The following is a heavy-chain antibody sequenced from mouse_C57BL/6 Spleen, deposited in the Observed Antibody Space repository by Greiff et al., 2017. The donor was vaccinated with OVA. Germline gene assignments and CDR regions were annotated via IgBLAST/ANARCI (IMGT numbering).Heavy chain of an antibody. CDR2: IDPETGGT. Sequence: QVQLQQSGAELVRPGASVTLSCKASGYTFTDYEIHWVKQTPVHGLEWIGAIDPETGGTAYNQKFKGKAILTADKSSSTAYMELRSLTSEDSAVYYCTRDSNYGFLFAYWGQGTLVTVSA. V-gene: IGHV1-15*01. CDR3: TRDSNYGFLFAY. D-gene: IGHD2-5*01. J-gene: IGHJ3*01. CDR1: GYTFTDYE.